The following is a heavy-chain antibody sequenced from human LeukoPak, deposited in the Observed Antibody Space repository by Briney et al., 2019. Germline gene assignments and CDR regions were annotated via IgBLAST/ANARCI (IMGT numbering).Heavy chain of an antibody. J-gene: IGHJ4*02. D-gene: IGHD2-2*01. Sequence: PGGSLRLSCAASGFTFSSYGMHWVRQAPGKGLEWVAFIRYDGSNKYYADSVKGRFTISRDNSKNTLYLQMNSLRAEDTAVYYCAKGRSETPAAAANYWGQGTLVTVSS. CDR2: IRYDGSNK. CDR1: GFTFSSYG. CDR3: AKGRSETPAAAANY. V-gene: IGHV3-30*02.